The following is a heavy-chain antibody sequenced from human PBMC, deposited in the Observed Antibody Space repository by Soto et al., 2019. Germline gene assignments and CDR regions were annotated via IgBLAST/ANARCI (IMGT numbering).Heavy chain of an antibody. D-gene: IGHD2-21*01. V-gene: IGHV3-15*01. Sequence: EAQLAESGGGLVEPGGSLRLSCTASGFSFTNAWMTWVRQAPGKGLEWVGRIKSKTDGGTIDYAAPVKGRFTISRDDSKNTLYLQMNSLKTEDTAVYFCSTNMVNPAIGGCWGQGTLVTVSS. J-gene: IGHJ4*02. CDR1: GFSFTNAW. CDR3: STNMVNPAIGGC. CDR2: IKSKTDGGTI.